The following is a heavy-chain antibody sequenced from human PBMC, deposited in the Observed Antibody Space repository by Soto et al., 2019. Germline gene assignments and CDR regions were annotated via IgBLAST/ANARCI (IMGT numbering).Heavy chain of an antibody. J-gene: IGHJ6*02. CDR1: NASISSRKW. V-gene: IGHV4-4*02. D-gene: IGHD3-22*01. Sequence: SETLSLTCTLSNASISSRKWWTWVRQTPGKGLEWIGEIYHSGSINHNPSLKSRVTMSVDKSKNQFSLTMTSLTAADTAVYYCARDAGHGYDSLVHGMDVWGQGTTVTVSS. CDR3: ARDAGHGYDSLVHGMDV. CDR2: IYHSGSI.